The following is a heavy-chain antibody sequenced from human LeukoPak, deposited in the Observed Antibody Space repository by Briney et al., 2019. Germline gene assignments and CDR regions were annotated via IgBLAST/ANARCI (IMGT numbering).Heavy chain of an antibody. V-gene: IGHV4-59*08. CDR1: GGSISSYY. J-gene: IGHJ6*03. Sequence: PETLSLTCTVSGGSISSYYWSWIRQPPGKGLEWIGYIYYSGSTNYNPSLKSRVTISVDTSKNQFSLKLSSVTAADTAVYYCARWSRGIAARYYYYYMDVWGKGTTVTVSS. CDR3: ARWSRGIAARYYYYYMDV. D-gene: IGHD6-6*01. CDR2: IYYSGST.